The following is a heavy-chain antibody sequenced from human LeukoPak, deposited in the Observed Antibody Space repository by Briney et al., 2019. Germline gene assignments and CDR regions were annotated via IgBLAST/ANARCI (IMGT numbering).Heavy chain of an antibody. CDR2: ISAYNGNT. V-gene: IGHV1-18*01. J-gene: IGHJ5*02. D-gene: IGHD3-3*01. CDR3: ARGKLTHLYYDFWGSWFDP. CDR1: GYTFTSYG. Sequence: GASVKVSRKASGYTFTSYGISWVRQAPGQGLEWMGWISAYNGNTNYAQKLQGRVTMTTDTSTSTAYMELRSLRSDDTAVYYCARGKLTHLYYDFWGSWFDPWSQGTLVTVSS.